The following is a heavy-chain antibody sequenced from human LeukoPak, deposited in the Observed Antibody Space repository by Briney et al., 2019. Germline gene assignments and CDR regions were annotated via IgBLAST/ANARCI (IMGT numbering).Heavy chain of an antibody. J-gene: IGHJ4*02. CDR3: VRGGSSSFRPGY. CDR2: ISSSSTYI. Sequence: GGSLRLSCAASGFTFTTYNMNWVRQAPGKGLEWVSSISSSSTYIYYADSVNGRFTIARDNAKDSLYLQMNSLRAEDTAVYYCVRGGSSSFRPGYWGQGTLVTVSS. D-gene: IGHD6-6*01. CDR1: GFTFTTYN. V-gene: IGHV3-21*01.